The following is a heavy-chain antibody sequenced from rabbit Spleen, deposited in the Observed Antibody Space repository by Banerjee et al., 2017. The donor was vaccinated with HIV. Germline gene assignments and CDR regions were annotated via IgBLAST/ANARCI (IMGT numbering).Heavy chain of an antibody. CDR2: INTATVKA. D-gene: IGHD1-1*01. Sequence: QEHLEESGGGLVKPEGSLTLTCKASGFSFSDRDVMCWVRQAPGKGLEWIACINTATVKAVYATWAKGRFTISRTSSTTVTLQMTSLTAADTATYFCARDLVAVIGWNFNLWGQGTLVTVS. CDR3: ARDLVAVIGWNFNL. J-gene: IGHJ4*01. V-gene: IGHV1S45*01. CDR1: GFSFSDRDV.